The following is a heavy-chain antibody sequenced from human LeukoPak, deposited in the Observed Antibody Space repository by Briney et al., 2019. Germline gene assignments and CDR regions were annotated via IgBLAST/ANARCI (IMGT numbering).Heavy chain of an antibody. CDR3: ARDGRGLGNYFDY. V-gene: IGHV3-30*02. CDR2: IQNDGNSK. D-gene: IGHD3-10*01. Sequence: GGSLRLSCAASGLTFSMPPMDWVRQAPGKGLEWVAFIQNDGNSKNYADSVRGRFTISRDTSKNTLYLQMNSLRPEDTAVYYCARDGRGLGNYFDYWGQGTLVTVSS. J-gene: IGHJ4*02. CDR1: GLTFSMPP.